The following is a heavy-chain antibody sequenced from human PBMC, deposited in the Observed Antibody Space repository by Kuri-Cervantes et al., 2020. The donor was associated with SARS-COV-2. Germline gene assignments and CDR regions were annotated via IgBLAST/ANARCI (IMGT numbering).Heavy chain of an antibody. J-gene: IGHJ3*02. Sequence: ASVKVSCKASGGIFSSYAISWVRQAPGQGLEWMGWISAYNGNTNYAQKLQGRVTMTTDTSTSTAYMELRSLRSDDTAVYYCARVGSRFLEWLLPDDAFDIWGQGTMVTVSS. CDR3: ARVGSRFLEWLLPDDAFDI. CDR1: GGIFSSYA. V-gene: IGHV1-18*01. D-gene: IGHD3-3*01. CDR2: ISAYNGNT.